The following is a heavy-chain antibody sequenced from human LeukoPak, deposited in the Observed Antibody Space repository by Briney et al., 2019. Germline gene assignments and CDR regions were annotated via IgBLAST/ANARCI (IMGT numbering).Heavy chain of an antibody. D-gene: IGHD5-12*01. CDR1: GFTFSSYA. CDR3: AREDGYNPSAGAFDI. CDR2: ISYDGSNK. V-gene: IGHV3-30-3*01. J-gene: IGHJ3*02. Sequence: GGSLRLSCAASGFTFSSYAMHWVRQAPGKGLEWVAVISYDGSNKYYADSVKGRFTISRDNSKNTLYLQMNSLRAEDTAVYYCAREDGYNPSAGAFDIWGQGTMVTVSS.